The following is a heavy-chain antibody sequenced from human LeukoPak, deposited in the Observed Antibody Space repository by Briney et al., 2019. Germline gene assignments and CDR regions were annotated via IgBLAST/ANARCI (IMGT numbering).Heavy chain of an antibody. Sequence: SQTLSLTCTVSGGSISSGGYYWSWLRQPAGKGLEWIGRIYTSGSTNYNPSLKSRVTISVDTSKSQFSLKLSSVTAADTAVYYCARVRGITIFGVVMYYFDYWGQGTLVTVSS. V-gene: IGHV4-61*02. CDR2: IYTSGST. CDR1: GGSISSGGYY. D-gene: IGHD3-3*01. J-gene: IGHJ4*02. CDR3: ARVRGITIFGVVMYYFDY.